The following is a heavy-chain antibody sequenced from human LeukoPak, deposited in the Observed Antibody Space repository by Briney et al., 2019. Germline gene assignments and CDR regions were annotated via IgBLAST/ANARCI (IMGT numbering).Heavy chain of an antibody. CDR2: ISSSGSTI. V-gene: IGHV3-48*03. Sequence: GGSLRLSCAASGFTFNSYEMNWVRQAPGKGLEWVSYISSSGSTIYYADSVKGRFTISRDNAKNSLYLQMNSLRAEDTAVYYCAREAAGRSEDDYWGQGTLVTVSS. CDR1: GFTFNSYE. D-gene: IGHD6-19*01. J-gene: IGHJ4*02. CDR3: AREAAGRSEDDY.